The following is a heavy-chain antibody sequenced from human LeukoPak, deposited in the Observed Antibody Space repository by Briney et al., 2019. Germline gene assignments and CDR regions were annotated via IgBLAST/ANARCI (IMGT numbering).Heavy chain of an antibody. J-gene: IGHJ4*02. CDR1: GGSISSYY. D-gene: IGHD6-13*01. CDR3: ARGDTSSWHTLDY. Sequence: SETLSLTCTVSGGSISSYYWSWIRQPPGEGLEWIGYIYYSGSTYYNPSLKSRVTISVDTSKDQFSLKLSSVTAADTAVYYCARGDTSSWHTLDYWGQGTLVTVSS. V-gene: IGHV4-59*12. CDR2: IYYSGST.